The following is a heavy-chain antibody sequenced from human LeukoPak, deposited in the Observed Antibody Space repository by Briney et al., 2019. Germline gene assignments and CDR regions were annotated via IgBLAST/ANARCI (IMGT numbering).Heavy chain of an antibody. CDR1: GYTFTSYY. CDR2: INPSGGST. D-gene: IGHD3-3*01. V-gene: IGHV1-46*01. Sequence: ASVKVSCKASGYTFTSYYMHWVRQAPGQGLEWMGIINPSGGSTSYAQKFQGRVTMTRDTSTSTVYMELSSLRAEDTAVYYCARGGKGFYYDFWSGHQSPFDYWGQGTLVTVSS. J-gene: IGHJ4*02. CDR3: ARGGKGFYYDFWSGHQSPFDY.